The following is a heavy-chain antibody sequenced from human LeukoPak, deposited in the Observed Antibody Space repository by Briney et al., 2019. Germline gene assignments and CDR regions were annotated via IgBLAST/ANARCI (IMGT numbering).Heavy chain of an antibody. V-gene: IGHV1-18*01. Sequence: GASVKVSCKASGYTFTSYGISWVRQAPGQGLERMGWISAYNGNTNYAQQHQGRVTMTTSTSTSTAYMELRSLRSDDTAVYYCARALYDFWSGREPYYFDYWGQGTLVTVSS. J-gene: IGHJ4*02. CDR1: GYTFTSYG. CDR2: ISAYNGNT. CDR3: ARALYDFWSGREPYYFDY. D-gene: IGHD3-3*01.